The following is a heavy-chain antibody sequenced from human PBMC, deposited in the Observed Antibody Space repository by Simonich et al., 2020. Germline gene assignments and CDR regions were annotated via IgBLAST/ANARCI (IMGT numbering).Heavy chain of an antibody. Sequence: GAEVKKPGASVKVSCKASGYTFTGYYMHWVRQAPGQGLEWMGRINPNNGGTNYAQKFQGRVTMTRETSISTAYMELSRLRSDDTAVYYCARVPGIYYYYGMDVWGQGTTVTVSS. CDR2: INPNNGGT. J-gene: IGHJ6*02. V-gene: IGHV1-2*06. CDR1: GYTFTGYY. CDR3: ARVPGIYYYYGMDV. D-gene: IGHD3-10*01.